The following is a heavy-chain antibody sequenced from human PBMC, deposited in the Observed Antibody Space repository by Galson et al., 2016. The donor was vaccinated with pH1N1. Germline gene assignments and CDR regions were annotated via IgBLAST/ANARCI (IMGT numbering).Heavy chain of an antibody. CDR2: IYYSGKT. Sequence: SETLSLTCSVSAGSISSSDYYWGWVRQPPGKGLEWIANIYYSGKTYYNPSLKSRLTISVDTSKNQFSLKLNSVPATDTAVYYCARLYYGEFFDSWGQGTLVTVSS. J-gene: IGHJ4*02. CDR1: AGSISSSDYY. D-gene: IGHD3-3*01. V-gene: IGHV4-39*01. CDR3: ARLYYGEFFDS.